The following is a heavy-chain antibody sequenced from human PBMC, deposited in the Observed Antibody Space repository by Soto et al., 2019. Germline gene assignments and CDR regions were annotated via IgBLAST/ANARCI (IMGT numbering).Heavy chain of an antibody. CDR2: ISYDGSNK. J-gene: IGHJ4*02. D-gene: IGHD1-26*01. Sequence: QVQLVESGGGVVQPGRSLRLSCAASGLTFSSYAMHWVRQAPGKGLEWVEVISYDGSNKYYADSVKGRFTISRDNSNNTLYLQMNSLRAEDTAVYYCARGLGGATYVDSWGQGTLVTVSS. CDR3: ARGLGGATYVDS. CDR1: GLTFSSYA. V-gene: IGHV3-30-3*01.